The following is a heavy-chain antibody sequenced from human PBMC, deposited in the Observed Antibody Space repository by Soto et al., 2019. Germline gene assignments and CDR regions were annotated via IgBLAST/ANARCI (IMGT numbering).Heavy chain of an antibody. CDR3: AREACSGGSCYPDY. CDR1: GGSISSGGYY. CDR2: IYYSGST. D-gene: IGHD2-15*01. V-gene: IGHV4-31*03. J-gene: IGHJ4*02. Sequence: QVQLQESGPGLVKPSQTLSLTCTVSGGSISSGGYYWSWIRQHPGKGLEWFGYIYYSGSTYYNPSLKSRVTISVDTSKNQFSLKLSSVTAADTAVYYCAREACSGGSCYPDYWGQGTLVTVSS.